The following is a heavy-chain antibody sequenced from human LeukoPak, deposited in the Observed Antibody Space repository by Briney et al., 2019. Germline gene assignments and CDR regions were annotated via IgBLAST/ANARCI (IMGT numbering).Heavy chain of an antibody. CDR3: ARDPTTVVTTPYYFDF. J-gene: IGHJ4*02. CDR2: INDRGQT. CDR1: GGSFSGYH. D-gene: IGHD4-23*01. V-gene: IGHV4-34*01. Sequence: KASETLSLTCAVHGGSFSGYHWNWIRQSPGKGLEWIGEINDRGQTNYNPSLESRLTISVDTSKKQFSLKLNSVTAADTAVYYCARDPTTVVTTPYYFDFWGQGTMATVSS.